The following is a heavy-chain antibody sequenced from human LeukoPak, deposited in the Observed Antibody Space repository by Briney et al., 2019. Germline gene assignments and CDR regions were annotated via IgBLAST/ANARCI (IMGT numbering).Heavy chain of an antibody. Sequence: PSETLSLTCTVSGGSISSYYWTWVRQPPGKGLEWIGYIYNSRSTNYNPSLRSRVTISVDTSKNQFSLKLNSVTAADTAGYYCARRNILTEGEAFDIWGQGTLVTVSS. CDR3: ARRNILTEGEAFDI. CDR1: GGSISSYY. J-gene: IGHJ3*02. D-gene: IGHD3-9*01. V-gene: IGHV4-59*08. CDR2: IYNSRST.